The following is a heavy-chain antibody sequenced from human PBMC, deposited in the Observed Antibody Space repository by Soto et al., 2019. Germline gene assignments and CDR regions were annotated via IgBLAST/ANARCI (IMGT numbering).Heavy chain of an antibody. D-gene: IGHD6-13*01. CDR2: ISRDGGST. CDR3: AKDIRGGYSRSWLFDY. J-gene: IGHJ4*02. Sequence: PGGSLRLSCAASGFTFDDYTMHWVRQAPGKGLEWVSLISRDGGSTYYADSVKGRFTISRDNSKNSLYLQMNSLRTEDTALYYCAKDIRGGYSRSWLFDYWGQGTLVTVSS. V-gene: IGHV3-43*01. CDR1: GFTFDDYT.